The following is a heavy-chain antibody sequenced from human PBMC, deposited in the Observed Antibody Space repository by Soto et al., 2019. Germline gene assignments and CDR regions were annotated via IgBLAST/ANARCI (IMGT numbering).Heavy chain of an antibody. D-gene: IGHD2-21*02. Sequence: QITLTESGPTLVTPTQTLTLICSFSGFSLTTSGVAVGWFRQPPGKAPEWLALFYWNDDKRYSPSLRSRLTVTGDSSKNQVVLTLANVDPVDSGTYYCAHRPTSTDDFYFDYWGQGTLVTVSS. CDR3: AHRPTSTDDFYFDY. J-gene: IGHJ4*02. CDR1: GFSLTTSGVA. V-gene: IGHV2-5*01. CDR2: FYWNDDK.